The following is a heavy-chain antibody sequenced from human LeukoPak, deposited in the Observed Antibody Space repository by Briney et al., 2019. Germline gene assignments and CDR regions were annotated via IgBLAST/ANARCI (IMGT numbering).Heavy chain of an antibody. J-gene: IGHJ6*02. CDR2: IYTSGGT. CDR1: GGSISSYY. Sequence: PSETLSLTCTVSGGSISSYYWSWIRQPAGKGLEWIGRIYTSGGTNYNPSLKSRVTMSVDTSKNQFSLKLSSVTAADTAVYYCARDNHYDSSGYYYYYGMDVWGQGTTVTVSS. V-gene: IGHV4-4*07. CDR3: ARDNHYDSSGYYYYYGMDV. D-gene: IGHD3-22*01.